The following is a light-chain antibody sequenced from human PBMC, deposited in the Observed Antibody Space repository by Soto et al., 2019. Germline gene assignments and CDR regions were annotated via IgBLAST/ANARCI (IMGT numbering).Light chain of an antibody. J-gene: IGKJ1*01. V-gene: IGKV1-5*03. CDR3: QQYNSYS. CDR1: QSISSW. CDR2: KAS. Sequence: DSQRTQSPSTLSASVGDRVTITCRASQSISSWLAWYQQKPGKAPKLLIYKASSLESGVPSRFSGSGSGTEFTLTISSLQPDDFATYYCQQYNSYSFGQGTKVDIK.